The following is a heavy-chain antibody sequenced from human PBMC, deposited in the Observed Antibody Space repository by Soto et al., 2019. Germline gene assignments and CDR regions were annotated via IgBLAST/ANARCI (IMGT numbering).Heavy chain of an antibody. CDR3: ASQQLSYYYYGMDV. J-gene: IGHJ6*02. CDR2: IWYDGSNK. D-gene: IGHD6-13*01. CDR1: GFTFSSYG. V-gene: IGHV3-33*01. Sequence: QVQLVESGGGVVQPGRSLRLSCAASGFTFSSYGMHWVRQAPGKGLEWVAVIWYDGSNKYYADSVKGRFTISRDNSKNTLYLQMNSLRAEATAVYYCASQQLSYYYYGMDVWGQGTTVTVSS.